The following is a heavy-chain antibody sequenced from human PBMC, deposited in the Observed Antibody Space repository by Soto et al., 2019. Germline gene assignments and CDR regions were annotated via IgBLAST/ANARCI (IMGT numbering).Heavy chain of an antibody. J-gene: IGHJ4*02. D-gene: IGHD1-26*01. CDR1: GGSFSGYY. V-gene: IGHV4-34*01. CDR3: ARGLHRELLLPFDY. CDR2: INHSGST. Sequence: QVQLQQWGAGLLKPSETLSLTYAVYGGSFSGYYWSWIRQPPGKGLEWIGEINHSGSTNYNPSLKSRVTISVDMSKNQFSLKLSSVTAADTAVYYCARGLHRELLLPFDYWGQGTLVTVSS.